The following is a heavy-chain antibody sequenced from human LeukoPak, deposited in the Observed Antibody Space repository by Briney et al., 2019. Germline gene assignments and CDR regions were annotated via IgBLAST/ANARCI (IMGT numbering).Heavy chain of an antibody. Sequence: SETLSLTCTVSSGSLGSYYWNWLRQPAGKGLEWVGHIFMGGSTDYNPSLKSRVTMTVDTSKNQFSLKLNSVTAADTAFYYCAREYSSSSGKALDYWGQGTLVTVSS. CDR1: SGSLGSYY. D-gene: IGHD6-6*01. J-gene: IGHJ4*02. CDR2: IFMGGST. V-gene: IGHV4-4*07. CDR3: AREYSSSSGKALDY.